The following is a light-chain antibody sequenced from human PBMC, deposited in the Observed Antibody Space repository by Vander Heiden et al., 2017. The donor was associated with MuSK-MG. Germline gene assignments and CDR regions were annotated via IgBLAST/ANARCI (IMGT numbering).Light chain of an antibody. Sequence: QSVLTQPPSVSGAPGPRVTISCTGSNSNIGAGYDVQWYQQLPGTAPKLLIYADTNRPSGVRDRFSGSKSGTSASLAITGLQAEDEADYYCQSYDSSLSGSVFGGGTKLTVL. J-gene: IGLJ3*02. CDR2: ADT. CDR3: QSYDSSLSGSV. CDR1: NSNIGAGYD. V-gene: IGLV1-40*01.